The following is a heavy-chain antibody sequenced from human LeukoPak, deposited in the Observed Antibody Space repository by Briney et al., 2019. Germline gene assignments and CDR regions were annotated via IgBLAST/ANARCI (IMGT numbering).Heavy chain of an antibody. CDR3: ARITHYDILTGVFDGFDP. Sequence: PSETLSLTCAVYGGSFSDYYWSWIRQPPGKGLEWIGYIYYSGSTNYNPSLKSRVTISVDTSKNQFSLKLSSVTAADTAVYYCARITHYDILTGVFDGFDPWGQGTLVTVSS. CDR2: IYYSGST. J-gene: IGHJ5*02. CDR1: GGSFSDYY. V-gene: IGHV4-59*01. D-gene: IGHD3-9*01.